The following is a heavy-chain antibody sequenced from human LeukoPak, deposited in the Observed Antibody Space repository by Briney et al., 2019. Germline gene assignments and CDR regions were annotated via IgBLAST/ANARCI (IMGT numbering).Heavy chain of an antibody. V-gene: IGHV1-18*01. CDR1: GYTFTSYG. J-gene: IGHJ4*02. CDR2: ISAYNGNT. Sequence: ASVIVSCKASGYTFTSYGISWVRQAPGQGLEWMGWISAYNGNTNYAQKLQGRVTMTTDTSTSTAYMELRSLRSDDTAVYYCARARGYGGNSYFDYWGQGTLVAVSS. CDR3: ARARGYGGNSYFDY. D-gene: IGHD4-23*01.